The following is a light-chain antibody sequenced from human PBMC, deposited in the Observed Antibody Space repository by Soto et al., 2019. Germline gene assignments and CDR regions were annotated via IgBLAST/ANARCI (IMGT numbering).Light chain of an antibody. V-gene: IGLV1-44*01. CDR3: SAWHDSLNGPV. J-gene: IGLJ3*02. CDR2: SNN. Sequence: QSVLTQPPSASGTPGQRVTISCSGSSSNIGSNTVNWYQQLPGTAPKLLIYSNNQRPSGVPDRFSGSKSGTSASLAISGLQSDDEADYYCSAWHDSLNGPVFGGGTKVTVL. CDR1: SSNIGSNT.